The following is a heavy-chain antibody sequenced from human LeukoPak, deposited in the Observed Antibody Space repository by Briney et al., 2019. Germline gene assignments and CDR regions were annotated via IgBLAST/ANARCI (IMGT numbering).Heavy chain of an antibody. Sequence: ASVKVSCKASGYMFTNYDINGVRQATGQGLEWMGWMNPQSGNTGYAQKFRGRVTITRDTSITTAYMELSSLRSEDTAVYYCARGQNYSNFGSAYYYYMDVWGKGTTVTVSS. V-gene: IGHV1-8*03. CDR3: ARGQNYSNFGSAYYYYMDV. CDR2: MNPQSGNT. J-gene: IGHJ6*03. D-gene: IGHD4-11*01. CDR1: GYMFTNYD.